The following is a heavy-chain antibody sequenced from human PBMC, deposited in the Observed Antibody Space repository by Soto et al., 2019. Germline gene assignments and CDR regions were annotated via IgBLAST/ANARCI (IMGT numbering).Heavy chain of an antibody. CDR3: AGPGYDFWSGYYGY. CDR2: IYYSGST. CDR1: GGSISSYY. D-gene: IGHD3-3*01. J-gene: IGHJ4*02. Sequence: SETLSLTCTVSGGSISSYYWSWIRQPPGKGLEWIGYIYYSGSTNYNPSLKSRVTISVDTSKNQFSLKLSSVTAADTAAYYCAGPGYDFWSGYYGYWGQGTLVTVPS. V-gene: IGHV4-59*08.